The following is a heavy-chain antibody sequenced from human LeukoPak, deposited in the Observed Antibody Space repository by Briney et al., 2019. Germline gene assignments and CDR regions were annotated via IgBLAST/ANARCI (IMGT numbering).Heavy chain of an antibody. CDR3: TRDATRTGWFDP. Sequence: SQTLSLTCAISGDSVSNNRAAWNWIRQSPSRGLEWLGRTYYKSRRDNDYAASVKSRITINPDTSKNQFSLQLNSVTPEDTAVYYCTRDATRTGWFDPWGQGTLVTVSS. CDR2: TYYKSRRDN. J-gene: IGHJ5*02. CDR1: GDSVSNNRAA. D-gene: IGHD1-14*01. V-gene: IGHV6-1*01.